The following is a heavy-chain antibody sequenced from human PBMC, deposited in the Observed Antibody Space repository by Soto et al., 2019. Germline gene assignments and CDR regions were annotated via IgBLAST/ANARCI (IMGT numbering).Heavy chain of an antibody. Sequence: QVQLVQSGAEVKKPGSSVKVSCKASGDTATNYVISWVRQAPGQGLEWMGGIFPKFGTTYSAQKLQDRLKITADESTSTVYVELSSLRLDDTAVYYCEAEMTFGKLSVVWGQGTTVTVSS. J-gene: IGHJ6*02. CDR1: GDTATNYV. D-gene: IGHD3-16*02. CDR3: EAEMTFGKLSVV. CDR2: IFPKFGTT. V-gene: IGHV1-69*01.